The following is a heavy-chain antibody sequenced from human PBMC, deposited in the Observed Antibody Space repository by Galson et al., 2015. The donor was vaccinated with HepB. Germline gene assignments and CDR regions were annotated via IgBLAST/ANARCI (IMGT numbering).Heavy chain of an antibody. J-gene: IGHJ3*02. V-gene: IGHV3-7*03. D-gene: IGHD3-10*01. CDR1: EFTFSSYW. Sequence: SLRLSCAASEFTFSSYWMSWVRQAPGKGLEWVANIKQDGSEKYYVDSVKGRFTISRDNAKNSLYLQMNSLRAEDTAVYYCASWLTYGSGSCCYAFDIWGQGTMVTVSS. CDR3: ASWLTYGSGSCCYAFDI. CDR2: IKQDGSEK.